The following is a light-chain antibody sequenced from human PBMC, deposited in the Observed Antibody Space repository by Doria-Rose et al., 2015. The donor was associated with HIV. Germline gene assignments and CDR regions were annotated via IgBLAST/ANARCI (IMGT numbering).Light chain of an antibody. CDR3: QQYYDTPS. Sequence: DIQMTQSPESLGMSLGERATLNCKSNQSLLYTSKNYLACYQQKPEQPSRLWIYWASTRQSGVPARFSGSGSGTDCTLYISSLEAEDVAVYYCQQYYDTPSCGPGTTVDIK. V-gene: IGKV4-1*01. CDR2: WAS. J-gene: IGKJ3*01. CDR1: QSLLYTSKNY.